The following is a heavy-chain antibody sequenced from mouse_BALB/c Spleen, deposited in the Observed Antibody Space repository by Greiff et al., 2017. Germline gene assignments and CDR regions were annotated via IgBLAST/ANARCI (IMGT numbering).Heavy chain of an antibody. CDR1: GYTFTDYA. CDR3: ARYDGTYYFDY. V-gene: IGHV1S137*01. J-gene: IGHJ2*01. CDR2: ISTYYGDA. D-gene: IGHD2-3*01. Sequence: VKLVESGAELVRPGVSVKISCKGSGYTFTDYAMHWVKQSHAKSLEWIGVISTYYGDASYNQKFKGKATMTVDKSSSTAYMELARLTSEDSAIYYCARYDGTYYFDYWGQGTTLTVSS.